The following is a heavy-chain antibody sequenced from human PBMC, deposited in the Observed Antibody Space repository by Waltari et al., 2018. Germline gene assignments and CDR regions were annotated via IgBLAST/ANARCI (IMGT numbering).Heavy chain of an antibody. V-gene: IGHV4-34*01. J-gene: IGHJ4*02. D-gene: IGHD3-22*01. CDR3: ARGPAYYYDSSGPNDY. CDR2: INHSGST. Sequence: QLQLQQWGAGLLKPSETMSLTCAVYGGSFRGLYWSWISQTPGKGLEWIGEINHSGSTKYNPSLKSRVTISVDTSKNQFSLKLSSVTAADTAVYYCARGPAYYYDSSGPNDYWGQGTLVTVSS. CDR1: GGSFRGLY.